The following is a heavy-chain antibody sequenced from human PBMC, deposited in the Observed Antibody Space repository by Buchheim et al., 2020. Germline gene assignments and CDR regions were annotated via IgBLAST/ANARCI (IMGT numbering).Heavy chain of an antibody. CDR3: VSGTGGDY. CDR1: GFMFNNYW. Sequence: EAQLVESGGGLVQPGGSLRLSCAASGFMFNNYWATWVRQAPGKGLEWVASINQDGRQKNYGGSVEGRFIISRENVQNSMYLQMNNLRVDDTAVYRCVSGTGGDYWGQGTL. D-gene: IGHD3-16*01. CDR2: INQDGRQK. J-gene: IGHJ4*02. V-gene: IGHV3-7*01.